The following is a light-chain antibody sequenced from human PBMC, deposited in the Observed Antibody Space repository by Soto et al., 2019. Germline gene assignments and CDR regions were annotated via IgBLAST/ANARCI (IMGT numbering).Light chain of an antibody. Sequence: QSVLTQPASVSGSPGQSITISCTGTSSDVGGYHYVSWYQQHPGKAPKLMIYEVSNRPSGVSNRFSGSKSGNTASLTISGLQAKDEADYFCSSYGSTSTRYVFGTGTKVTVL. J-gene: IGLJ1*01. CDR1: SSDVGGYHY. CDR3: SSYGSTSTRYV. CDR2: EVS. V-gene: IGLV2-14*01.